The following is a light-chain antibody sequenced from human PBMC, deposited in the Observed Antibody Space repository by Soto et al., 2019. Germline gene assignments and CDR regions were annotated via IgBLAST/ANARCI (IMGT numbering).Light chain of an antibody. Sequence: QSVLTQPASVSGSPGQSITISCTGTNSDVGGYNYVSWYQQHPGKAPKLLIYEVSNRPSGVSDRFSGSKSGSTASLTISGLQADDEGDYYCTSWTTNNTPYVFGTGTKVTVL. V-gene: IGLV2-14*03. CDR1: NSDVGGYNY. CDR3: TSWTTNNTPYV. CDR2: EVS. J-gene: IGLJ1*01.